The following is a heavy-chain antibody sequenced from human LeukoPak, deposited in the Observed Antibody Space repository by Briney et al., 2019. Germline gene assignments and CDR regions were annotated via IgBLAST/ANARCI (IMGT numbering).Heavy chain of an antibody. CDR1: GYTFTSYD. CDR3: ARRRDLYSGSYYPFDY. V-gene: IGHV1-2*02. CDR2: INPNSGGT. Sequence: ASVKVSCKASGYTFTSYDINWVRQATGQGLEWMGWINPNSGGTNYAQKFQGRVTMTRDTSISTAYLQWSSLKASDTAMYYCARRRDLYSGSYYPFDYWGQGTLVTVSS. D-gene: IGHD1-26*01. J-gene: IGHJ4*02.